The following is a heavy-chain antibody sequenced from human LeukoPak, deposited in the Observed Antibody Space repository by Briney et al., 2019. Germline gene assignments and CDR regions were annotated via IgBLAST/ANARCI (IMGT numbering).Heavy chain of an antibody. D-gene: IGHD1-1*01. J-gene: IGHJ4*02. CDR3: VRGRLTTDY. Sequence: GGSLRLSCAASGFTFSDYWMTWVRQSPGKGLEWVANIKQDGSEKYYVDSVKGRFTTSRDNAKNSLYLQMNSLRAEDTAVYSCVRGRLTTDYWGQGTLVTVSS. CDR1: GFTFSDYW. CDR2: IKQDGSEK. V-gene: IGHV3-7*05.